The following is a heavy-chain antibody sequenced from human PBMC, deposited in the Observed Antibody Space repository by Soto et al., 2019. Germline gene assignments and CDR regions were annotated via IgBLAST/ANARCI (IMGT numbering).Heavy chain of an antibody. D-gene: IGHD3-16*01. V-gene: IGHV3-23*01. CDR1: GFTFSTYA. CDR2: ISSSGAHT. Sequence: EVQLLESGGDLVQPGGSLRLSCAASGFTFSTYAMTWVRQVPGMGLDWVSSISSSGAHTYYADSVKGRFTISRDNSKNPLYLQMNRLRAEDAAIYYCAIVSKSENYGDYWGRGSLVTVSS. J-gene: IGHJ4*02. CDR3: AIVSKSENYGDY.